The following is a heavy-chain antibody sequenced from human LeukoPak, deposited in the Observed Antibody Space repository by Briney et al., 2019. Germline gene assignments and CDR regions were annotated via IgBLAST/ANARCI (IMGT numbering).Heavy chain of an antibody. J-gene: IGHJ4*02. CDR2: IGGSGGTT. D-gene: IGHD3-10*01. CDR3: AKDLSWFGGSLATFGY. Sequence: GGSLRLSCAASGFTFSRYAMSWVRQAPGKGLEWVSSIGGSGGTTYYADSVQGRFTISRDNSESTLYLQMNSLSAEDTAVYYCAKDLSWFGGSLATFGYWGQGTLATVSS. CDR1: GFTFSRYA. V-gene: IGHV3-23*01.